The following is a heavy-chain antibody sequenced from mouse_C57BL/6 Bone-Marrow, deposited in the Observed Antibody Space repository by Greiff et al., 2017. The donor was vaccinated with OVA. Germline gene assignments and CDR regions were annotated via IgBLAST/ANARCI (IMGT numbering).Heavy chain of an antibody. CDR2: IYIGNGYP. CDR1: GYTFTSYG. Sequence: EVKLMESGAELVRPGSSVKMSCKTSGYTFTSYGINWVKQRPGQGLEWIGYIYIGNGYPEYNEKFKGKATLNSDTTSSTAYMQLSSLTSEDSAIYVCARDETGRGDYWGQGTSVTVSS. CDR3: ARDETGRGDY. V-gene: IGHV1-58*01. D-gene: IGHD4-1*01. J-gene: IGHJ4*01.